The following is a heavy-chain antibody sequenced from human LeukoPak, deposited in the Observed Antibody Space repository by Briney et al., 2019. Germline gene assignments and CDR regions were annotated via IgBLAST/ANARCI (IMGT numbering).Heavy chain of an antibody. CDR2: ITNSGRST. D-gene: IGHD1-26*01. Sequence: PGGSLRLPCEASGFSFSNYFMSWIRQAPGKGLEWVSYITNSGRSTNYADAVKGRFTISRDNAKKSVYLEMTDLRAEDTAVYYCAREASGNYHVFDSWGQGTLVTVSS. V-gene: IGHV3-11*04. J-gene: IGHJ4*02. CDR1: GFSFSNYF. CDR3: AREASGNYHVFDS.